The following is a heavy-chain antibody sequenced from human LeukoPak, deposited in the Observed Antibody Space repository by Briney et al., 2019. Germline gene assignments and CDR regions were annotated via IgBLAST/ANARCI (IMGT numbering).Heavy chain of an antibody. CDR1: GFSLSTSRMR. CDR2: IDWDDDK. CDR3: ARTAGCTVTSCSLDY. D-gene: IGHD2-2*01. Sequence: SGPALVKPTQTLTLTCTFSGFSLSTSRMRVSWIRQPPGKALEWLARIDWDDDKFYSTSLRTRLTTSKDTSKNQVVLTMTNMDPVDTATYYCARTAGCTVTSCSLDYWGQGTLVTVSS. J-gene: IGHJ4*02. V-gene: IGHV2-70*04.